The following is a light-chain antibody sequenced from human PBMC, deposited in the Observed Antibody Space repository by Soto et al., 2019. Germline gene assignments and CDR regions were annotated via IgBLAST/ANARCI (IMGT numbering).Light chain of an antibody. Sequence: QSALTQPASVSGSPGQSITLLCTGNSSVFGIYNSVSWYQQHPGKAPKLMIHDVTNRPSGVSSRFSGSRSGNTASLTISGLQAEDEADYYCSSFTSSSSYVFGPGTKVTVL. CDR3: SSFTSSSSYV. V-gene: IGLV2-14*01. CDR1: SSVFGIYNS. CDR2: DVT. J-gene: IGLJ1*01.